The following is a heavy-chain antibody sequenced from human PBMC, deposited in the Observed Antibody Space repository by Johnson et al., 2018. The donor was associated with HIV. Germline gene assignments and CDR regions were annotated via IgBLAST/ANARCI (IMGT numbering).Heavy chain of an antibody. V-gene: IGHV3-30*18. CDR1: GFTFSSYG. CDR3: AKVRGILRYWGADAFDI. Sequence: QVQLVESGGGVVQPGRSLRLSCTASGFTFSSYGMHWVRQAPGKGLEWVAVISYDGRDKYYANSVKGRFTISRDNSKNTLYLQMNSLRAEDTAVYYCAKVRGILRYWGADAFDIWGQGTMVTVSS. D-gene: IGHD3-9*01. J-gene: IGHJ3*02. CDR2: ISYDGRDK.